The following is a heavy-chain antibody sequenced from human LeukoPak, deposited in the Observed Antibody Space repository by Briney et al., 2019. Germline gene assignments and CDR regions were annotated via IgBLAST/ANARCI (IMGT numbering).Heavy chain of an antibody. CDR2: ISSSGGST. D-gene: IGHD3-22*01. Sequence: GGSLRLSCAASGFTFSSYGMSWVRQAPGKGLECVSAISSSGGSTYYADSVEGRFTISRDNSKNTLYLQMNSLRAEDTAVYYCARVLSGSWDWFDPWGQGTLVTVSS. J-gene: IGHJ5*02. CDR3: ARVLSGSWDWFDP. CDR1: GFTFSSYG. V-gene: IGHV3-23*01.